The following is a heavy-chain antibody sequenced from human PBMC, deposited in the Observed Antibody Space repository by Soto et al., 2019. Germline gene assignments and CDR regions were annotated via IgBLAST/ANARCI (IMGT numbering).Heavy chain of an antibody. J-gene: IGHJ3*02. Sequence: EVQLVESGGGLVQPGGSLRLSCAASGFTFSSNWMSWVRQAPGKGLEWVANIKQDGSEKYYVDSVKGRFTISRDNAKNSLYLQMNSLRAENTAVYYCASRDGYNPDAFDIWGQGTMVTVSS. CDR2: IKQDGSEK. CDR3: ASRDGYNPDAFDI. V-gene: IGHV3-7*01. CDR1: GFTFSSNW. D-gene: IGHD5-12*01.